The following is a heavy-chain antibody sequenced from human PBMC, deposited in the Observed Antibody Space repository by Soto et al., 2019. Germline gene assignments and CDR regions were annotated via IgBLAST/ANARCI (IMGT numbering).Heavy chain of an antibody. D-gene: IGHD2-2*02. Sequence: GGSLRLSCAASGFTFSSYAMSWVRQAPGKGLEWVSAISGSGGSTYYADSVKGRFTISRDNSKNTLYLQMNSLRAEDTAVYYCAKDTNDLHCSSTSCYTRSYGMDDWGQGTTDTVCS. J-gene: IGHJ6*02. CDR3: AKDTNDLHCSSTSCYTRSYGMDD. V-gene: IGHV3-23*01. CDR2: ISGSGGST. CDR1: GFTFSSYA.